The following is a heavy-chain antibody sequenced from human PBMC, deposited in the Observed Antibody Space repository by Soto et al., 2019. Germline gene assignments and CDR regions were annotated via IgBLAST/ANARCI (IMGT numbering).Heavy chain of an antibody. Sequence: EVQLVESGGGLVQPGGSLRLSCAASGFTFSTYWMSWVRQAPGKGLEWVANINQDGSEKYYVDSVRGRFTISRDNAEDSLYLQINSLRAEDTAVYYCAREPVIAGPTWRYYYMDVWGKGTTVIVSS. CDR3: AREPVIAGPTWRYYYMDV. CDR2: INQDGSEK. J-gene: IGHJ6*03. CDR1: GFTFSTYW. V-gene: IGHV3-7*01. D-gene: IGHD6-13*01.